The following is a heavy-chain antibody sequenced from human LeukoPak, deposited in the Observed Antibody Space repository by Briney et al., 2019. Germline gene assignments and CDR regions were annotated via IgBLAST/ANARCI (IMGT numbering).Heavy chain of an antibody. CDR1: GDSVSSNSVT. Sequence: SQTLSLTCAISGDSVSSNSVTWNWIRQSPSRGLEWLGRTYYRSTWYNDYAVSVRGRITVNPDTSKNQFSLHLNSVTPEDTAVYYCAREGSGGRHFDYWGQGTLVTVSS. J-gene: IGHJ4*02. CDR2: TYYRSTWYN. CDR3: AREGSGGRHFDY. D-gene: IGHD6-25*01. V-gene: IGHV6-1*01.